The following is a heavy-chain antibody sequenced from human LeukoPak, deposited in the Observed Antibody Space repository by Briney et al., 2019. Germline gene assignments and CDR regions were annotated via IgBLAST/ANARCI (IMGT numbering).Heavy chain of an antibody. Sequence: PGGSLRLSCAASGFTFSNAWMSWVRQAPGKGLEWVGRIKSKTDGGTTDYAAPVKGRFTISRDDSKNTLYLQMNSLKTEDTAVYYCTTDRIVLMVYAIAFDYWGQGTLVTVSS. CDR2: IKSKTDGGTT. D-gene: IGHD2-8*01. J-gene: IGHJ4*02. CDR3: TTDRIVLMVYAIAFDY. V-gene: IGHV3-15*01. CDR1: GFTFSNAW.